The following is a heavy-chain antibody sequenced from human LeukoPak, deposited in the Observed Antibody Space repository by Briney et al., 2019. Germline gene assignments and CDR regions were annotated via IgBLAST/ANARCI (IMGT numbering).Heavy chain of an antibody. CDR1: GYFISNDYY. D-gene: IGHD2-15*01. Sequence: SETLSLTCAVSGYFISNDYYWGWIRQPPGKGLERIGSIYHTGSTFCNPCLKSRLSISVDTYKNELFLKMRSVTAADTAVYYCARGGIVVAVYFDFWGRGTLVTVSS. CDR3: ARGGIVVAVYFDF. CDR2: IYHTGST. V-gene: IGHV4-38-2*01. J-gene: IGHJ4*02.